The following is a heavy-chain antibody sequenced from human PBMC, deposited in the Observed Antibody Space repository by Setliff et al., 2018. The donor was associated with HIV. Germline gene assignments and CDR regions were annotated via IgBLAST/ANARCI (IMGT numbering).Heavy chain of an antibody. CDR2: INQSGGI. J-gene: IGHJ6*03. Sequence: PSETLSLTCAVSGGSFSGYYWSGIRQPPGKGLEWNGEINQSGGINYNPSLKSRVTISIDTFKNQFSMKLYSVTAADTAVYYCTRDLWGDDYYYNNMDVWGKGTTITVSS. CDR3: TRDLWGDDYYYNNMDV. D-gene: IGHD2-21*02. CDR1: GGSFSGYY. V-gene: IGHV4-34*01.